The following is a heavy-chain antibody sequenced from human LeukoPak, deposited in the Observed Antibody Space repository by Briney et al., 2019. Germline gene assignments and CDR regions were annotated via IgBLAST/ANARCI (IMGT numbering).Heavy chain of an antibody. CDR3: ARRFRD. J-gene: IGHJ4*02. D-gene: IGHD3-16*01. V-gene: IGHV3-48*03. CDR2: IKDDGSLK. CDR1: GLTFSGLE. Sequence: EGSLRLSCVGPGLTFSGLELNWVRQAPGKGLEWVSYIKDDGSLKTYADSVKGRFTISRDNARNSLYLQMNSLRVEDTAIYYCARRFRDWGQGTLVTVSS.